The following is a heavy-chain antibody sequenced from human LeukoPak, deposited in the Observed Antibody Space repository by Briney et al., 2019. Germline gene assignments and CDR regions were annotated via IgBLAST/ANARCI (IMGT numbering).Heavy chain of an antibody. J-gene: IGHJ4*02. V-gene: IGHV1-2*02. Sequence: ASVKVSCKASGYIFTCYYMHWVRQAPGQGLEWMGWINPNSGGTNYAQKFQGRVTMTRDTSISTAYMELSRLRSDDTAVYYCARGEYYEDPHYYFDYWGQGTLVTVSS. CDR3: ARGEYYEDPHYYFDY. CDR1: GYIFTCYY. CDR2: INPNSGGT. D-gene: IGHD3-3*01.